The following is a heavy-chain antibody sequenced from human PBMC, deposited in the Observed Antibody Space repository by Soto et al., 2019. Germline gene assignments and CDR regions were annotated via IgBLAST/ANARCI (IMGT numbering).Heavy chain of an antibody. CDR1: GFSFSSIGEG. CDR3: VQSRCGGDCLQSYSSHSYYGLDV. J-gene: IGHJ6*02. D-gene: IGHD2-21*02. CDR2: IYWDDDK. Sequence: QITLKESGPTLVKPTQTLTLTCTFPGFSFSSIGEGVGWIRQPPGKALEWLALIYWDDDKRYSPSLKSRLTNTKDSSKNQVVVTMTNMDPVDTATYYCVQSRCGGDCLQSYSSHSYYGLDVWGQGTTVTVSS. V-gene: IGHV2-5*02.